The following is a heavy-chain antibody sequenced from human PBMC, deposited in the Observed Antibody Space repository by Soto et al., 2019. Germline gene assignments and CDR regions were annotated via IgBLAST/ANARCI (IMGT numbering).Heavy chain of an antibody. J-gene: IGHJ5*02. Sequence: PSETLSLTCTVSGGSITSGDYYWSWIRQPPGKGLEWIGYIYYSGSTYYNPSLKSRITMSADTSKNQFSLKLSSVTAADTAVYYCARVDYDFWSGYYYDWFDPWGQGTLVTVSS. V-gene: IGHV4-30-4*02. D-gene: IGHD3-3*01. CDR1: GGSITSGDYY. CDR3: ARVDYDFWSGYYYDWFDP. CDR2: IYYSGST.